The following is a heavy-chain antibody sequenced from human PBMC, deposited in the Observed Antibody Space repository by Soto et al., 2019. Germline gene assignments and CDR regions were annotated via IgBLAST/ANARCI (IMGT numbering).Heavy chain of an antibody. CDR2: ISSSSSYI. CDR1: GFTFSSYS. CDR3: ARELGYDFWSCYYPSYYFDY. J-gene: IGHJ4*02. Sequence: EVQVVESGGGLVKPGGSLRLSCAASGFTFSSYSMNWVRQAPGKGLEWVSSISSSSSYIYYADSVKGRFTISRDNAKNSLFLQMNSLRAEDTAVYNCARELGYDFWSCYYPSYYFDYWCQETLVTVSS. D-gene: IGHD3-3*01. V-gene: IGHV3-21*01.